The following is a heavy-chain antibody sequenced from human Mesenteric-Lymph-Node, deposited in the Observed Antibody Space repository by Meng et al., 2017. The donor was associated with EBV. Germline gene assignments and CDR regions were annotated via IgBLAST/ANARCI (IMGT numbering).Heavy chain of an antibody. Sequence: QAEVVESGGGVVRPGRFLRLSCAASGFTFSSFGMHWVRQAPGKGLEWVAVIWYDGSNKYYADSVEGRFTISRDNSKNTLYLQMNSLRAEDTAVYFCARCRDGSLWYFDYWGQGTLVTVSS. J-gene: IGHJ4*02. V-gene: IGHV3-33*01. D-gene: IGHD5-24*01. CDR1: GFTFSSFG. CDR3: ARCRDGSLWYFDY. CDR2: IWYDGSNK.